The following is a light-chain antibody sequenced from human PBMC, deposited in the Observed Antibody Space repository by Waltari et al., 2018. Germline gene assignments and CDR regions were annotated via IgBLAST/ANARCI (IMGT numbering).Light chain of an antibody. CDR3: QQYGNSPAT. CDR1: QSVASNY. V-gene: IGKV3-20*01. Sequence: EVVLTQSPGTLYLSPGERATLSCRASQSVASNYLAWYKHKPGQAPRLLIYDASNRATGIPERFSGSGSGTDCTLTISRLEPEDFAVYACQQYGNSPATFGQGTKVEMK. J-gene: IGKJ1*01. CDR2: DAS.